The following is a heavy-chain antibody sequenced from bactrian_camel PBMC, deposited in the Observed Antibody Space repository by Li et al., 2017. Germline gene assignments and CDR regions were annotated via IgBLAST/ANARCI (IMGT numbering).Heavy chain of an antibody. D-gene: IGHD5*01. J-gene: IGHJ4*01. CDR2: IHRDGST. V-gene: IGHV3S67*01. Sequence: DVQLVESGGGSVQAGGSLRLSCTASGFSDSRYCIGWFRQAPGKEREGVASIHRDGSTYYADSVKGRFTISKDNAKNTLYLQMTSLNSEDTAIYHCAADAISCSRAATTGLGYEYWGQGTQVTVS. CDR3: AADAISCSRAATTGLGYEY. CDR1: GFSDSRYC.